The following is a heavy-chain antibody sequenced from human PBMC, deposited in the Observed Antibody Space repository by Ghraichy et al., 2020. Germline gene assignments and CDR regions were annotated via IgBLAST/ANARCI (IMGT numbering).Heavy chain of an antibody. D-gene: IGHD3-3*01. CDR1: GFTVSSNY. Sequence: GGSLRLSCAASGFTVSSNYMSWVRQAPGKGLEWVSVIYSGGSTYYADSVKGRFTISRDNSKNTLYLRMNSLRAEDTAVYYCAREWSGYQGAFDPWGQGTLVTVSS. CDR3: AREWSGYQGAFDP. CDR2: IYSGGST. V-gene: IGHV3-53*01. J-gene: IGHJ5*02.